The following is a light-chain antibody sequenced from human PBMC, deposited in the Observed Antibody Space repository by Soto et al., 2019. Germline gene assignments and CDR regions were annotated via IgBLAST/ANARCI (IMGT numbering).Light chain of an antibody. CDR1: QDINTF. J-gene: IGKJ2*01. Sequence: DIQLTQSPSFLSASVGDRVTITCRASQDINTFLAWYQQKPGKAPQLLIYSASNLHSGVPSRFSGSGSVTEFTLTVNSLQPEDFATYHCQQHHSYPYTCGQGTNLDIK. CDR2: SAS. CDR3: QQHHSYPYT. V-gene: IGKV1-9*01.